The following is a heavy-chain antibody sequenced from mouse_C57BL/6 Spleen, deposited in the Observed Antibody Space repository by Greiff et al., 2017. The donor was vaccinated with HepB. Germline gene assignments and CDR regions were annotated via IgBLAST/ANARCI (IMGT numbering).Heavy chain of an antibody. CDR2: FYPGSGSI. V-gene: IGHV1-62-2*01. CDR3: ARHEERAYYSNCPYFDY. J-gene: IGHJ2*01. D-gene: IGHD2-5*01. CDR1: GYTFTEYT. Sequence: QVQLKESGAELVKPGASVKLSCKASGYTFTEYTIHWVKQRSGQGLEWIGWFYPGSGSIKYNEKFKDKATLTADKSSSTVYMELSRLTSEDSAVYFCARHEERAYYSNCPYFDYWGQGTTLTVSS.